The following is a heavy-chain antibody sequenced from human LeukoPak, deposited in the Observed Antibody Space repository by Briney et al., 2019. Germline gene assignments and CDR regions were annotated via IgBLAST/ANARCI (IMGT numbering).Heavy chain of an antibody. D-gene: IGHD3-22*01. Sequence: SETLSLTCTVSGGSISSSSYYWGWIRQPPGKGLEWIGSIYYSGSTYYNPSLKSRVTISVDTSKNQFSLKLSFVTAADTAVYYRASTITYYYDSSGYAPMNYWGQGTLVTVSS. J-gene: IGHJ4*02. V-gene: IGHV4-39*01. CDR3: ASTITYYYDSSGYAPMNY. CDR1: GGSISSSSYY. CDR2: IYYSGST.